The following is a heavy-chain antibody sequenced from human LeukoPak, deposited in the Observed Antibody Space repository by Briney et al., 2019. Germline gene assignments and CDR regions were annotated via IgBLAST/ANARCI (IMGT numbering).Heavy chain of an antibody. D-gene: IGHD6-19*01. CDR1: GFTFSSSW. V-gene: IGHV3-7*01. CDR3: ARGFPWLADY. J-gene: IGHJ4*02. CDR2: IKQDGSEK. Sequence: QAGGSLRLSCAASGFTFSSSWMSWVRQAPGKGLEWVANIKQDGSEKYYVDSVKGRFTISRDNAKNSLYLQMNSLRAEDTAVYYCARGFPWLADYWGQGTLVTVSS.